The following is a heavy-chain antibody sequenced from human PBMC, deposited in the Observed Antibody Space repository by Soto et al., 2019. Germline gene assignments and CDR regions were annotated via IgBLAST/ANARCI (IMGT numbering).Heavy chain of an antibody. CDR1: GGSISSGGYS. V-gene: IGHV4-30-2*01. Sequence: SETLSLTCAVSGGSISSGGYSWSCIRQPPGKGLEWIGYIYHSGSTYYNPSLKSRVTISVDRSKNQFSLKLSSVTAADTAVYYCARAIAAAGMYYYYGMDVWGQGTTVTVSS. CDR2: IYHSGST. CDR3: ARAIAAAGMYYYYGMDV. J-gene: IGHJ6*02. D-gene: IGHD6-13*01.